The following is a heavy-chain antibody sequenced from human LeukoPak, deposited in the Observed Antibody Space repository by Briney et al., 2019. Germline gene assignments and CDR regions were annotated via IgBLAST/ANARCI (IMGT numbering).Heavy chain of an antibody. CDR1: GFTFSIYS. V-gene: IGHV3-23*01. Sequence: PGGSLRLSCAASGFTFSIYSLNWVRQAPGKGLEWVSEISGSGGNTYYADSMKGRFTISRDNSKNTLYLQMNSLRAEDTAVYYCAKEGVTALRWFDPWGQGTLVTVSS. CDR2: ISGSGGNT. CDR3: AKEGVTALRWFDP. J-gene: IGHJ5*02. D-gene: IGHD2-21*02.